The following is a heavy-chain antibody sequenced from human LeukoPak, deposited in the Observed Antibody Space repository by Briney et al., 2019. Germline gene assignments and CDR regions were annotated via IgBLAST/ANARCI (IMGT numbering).Heavy chain of an antibody. D-gene: IGHD3-16*02. CDR3: FRGVIVIGYYYYGMDV. J-gene: IGHJ6*02. CDR2: ISWNSGSI. Sequence: PGRSLRLSCAASGFTFDDYAMHWVRQAPGKGLEWVSGISWNSGSIGYADSVKGRFTISRDNAKNSLYLQMNSLRAEDTALYYRFRGVIVIGYYYYGMDVWGQGTTVTVSS. V-gene: IGHV3-9*01. CDR1: GFTFDDYA.